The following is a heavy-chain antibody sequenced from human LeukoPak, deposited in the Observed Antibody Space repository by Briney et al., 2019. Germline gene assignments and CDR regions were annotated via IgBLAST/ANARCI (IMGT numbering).Heavy chain of an antibody. Sequence: GGSLRLSCAASGFTFSSHAMNWLRQAPGKGLEWVSAISGSGASRYYADSVKGRFTISRDNAKNSLYLQLSSLRAEDTAVYYCARDFAGHCSSSNCYADYWGQGTLVTVSS. CDR3: ARDFAGHCSSSNCYADY. V-gene: IGHV3-23*01. D-gene: IGHD2-2*01. J-gene: IGHJ4*02. CDR1: GFTFSSHA. CDR2: ISGSGASR.